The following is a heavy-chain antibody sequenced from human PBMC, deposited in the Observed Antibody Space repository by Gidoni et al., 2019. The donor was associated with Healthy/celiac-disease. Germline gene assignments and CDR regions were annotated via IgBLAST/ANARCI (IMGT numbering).Heavy chain of an antibody. V-gene: IGHV4-34*01. CDR3: ARDPPTRTYNWNDRRSDGV. CDR2: INHSGST. D-gene: IGHD1-1*01. J-gene: IGHJ3*01. Sequence: QVQLQQWGAGLLKPSETLSLTCAVYGGSFSCYYCRWIRQPPGKGLEWIGEINHSGSTNYNPSLKSRVTISVDTSKNQFSLKLSSVTAADTAVYYCARDPPTRTYNWNDRRSDGVWGQGTMVTVSS. CDR1: GGSFSCYY.